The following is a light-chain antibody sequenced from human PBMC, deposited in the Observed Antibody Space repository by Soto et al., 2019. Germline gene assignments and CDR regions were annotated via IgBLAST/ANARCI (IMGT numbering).Light chain of an antibody. V-gene: IGLV2-14*01. CDR3: SSYTSSSPVV. J-gene: IGLJ2*01. CDR2: DVS. CDR1: SSDGGGYNY. Sequence: QSALTQPASVSGSPGQSITISCTGTSSDGGGYNYVSWYQQHPGKAPKLMIYDVSNRPSGVSNRFSGSKSGNTASLTISGLQAEDDADYYCSSYTSSSPVVFGGGTKVTVL.